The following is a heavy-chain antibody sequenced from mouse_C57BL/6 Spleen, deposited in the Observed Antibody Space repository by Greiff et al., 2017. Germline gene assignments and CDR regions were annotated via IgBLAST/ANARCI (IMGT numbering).Heavy chain of an antibody. CDR2: IDPSDSDT. CDR3: ARASTAVVARFDY. D-gene: IGHD1-1*01. V-gene: IGHV1-52*01. J-gene: IGHJ2*01. Sequence: VQLQQPGAELVRPGSSVKLSCKASGYTFTSYWMHWVKQRPIQGLEWIGNIDPSDSDTHYNQKFKDKATLTVDKSSSTAYMQLSSLTSEDSAVYYCARASTAVVARFDYWGQGTTLTVSS. CDR1: GYTFTSYW.